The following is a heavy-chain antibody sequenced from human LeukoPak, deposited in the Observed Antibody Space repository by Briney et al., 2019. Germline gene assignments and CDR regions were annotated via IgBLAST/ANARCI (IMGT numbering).Heavy chain of an antibody. CDR1: GFTFSSYW. J-gene: IGHJ4*02. CDR3: ARDQAVAGPF. D-gene: IGHD6-19*01. Sequence: GGSLRLSCAASGFTFSSYWMSWVRQAPGKGLEWVANINQDGIEKYYVDSVKGRFTISRDNAKNSLFLLMNSLRAEDTAVYYCARDQAVAGPFWGQGTLVTVSS. CDR2: INQDGIEK. V-gene: IGHV3-7*01.